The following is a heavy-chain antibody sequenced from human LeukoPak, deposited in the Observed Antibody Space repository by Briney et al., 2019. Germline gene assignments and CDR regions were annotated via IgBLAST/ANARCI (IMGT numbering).Heavy chain of an antibody. CDR3: ARVPHLYDSSGYDS. V-gene: IGHV3-21*01. J-gene: IGHJ4*02. CDR2: VSASSDI. D-gene: IGHD3-22*01. CDR1: GFTFSSYT. Sequence: NPGGSLRLSCAASGFTFSSYTMNWVRQAPGKGLQWVSTVSASSDIHYSDSVKGRFTISRDNARNSLYLQMNSLRDEDTAVYYCARVPHLYDSSGYDSWGQGTLVTVSS.